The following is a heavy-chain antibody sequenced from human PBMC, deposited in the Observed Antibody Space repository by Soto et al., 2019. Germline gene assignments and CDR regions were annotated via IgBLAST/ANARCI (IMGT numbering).Heavy chain of an antibody. Sequence: QVQLVESGGGVVQPGRSLRLSCAASGFTFSSYGMHWVRQAPGKGLEWVAVISYDGSNKYYADSVKGRFTISRDNSKNTLYLQMNSLRAEDTAEYYCAKGYSYGYALYYFDYWGQGTLVTVSS. V-gene: IGHV3-30*18. CDR1: GFTFSSYG. J-gene: IGHJ4*02. D-gene: IGHD5-18*01. CDR3: AKGYSYGYALYYFDY. CDR2: ISYDGSNK.